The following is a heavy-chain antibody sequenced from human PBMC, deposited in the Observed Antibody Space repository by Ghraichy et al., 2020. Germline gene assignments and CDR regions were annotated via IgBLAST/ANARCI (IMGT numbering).Heavy chain of an antibody. Sequence: ASVKVSCKASGYTFTSYGISWVRQAPGQGLEWMGWISAYNGNTNYAQKLQGRVTMTTDTSTSTAYMELRSLRSDDTAVYYCASVGAPTGYSSSWYVEESWFDPWGQGTLVTVSS. CDR1: GYTFTSYG. CDR2: ISAYNGNT. D-gene: IGHD6-13*01. J-gene: IGHJ5*02. V-gene: IGHV1-18*01. CDR3: ASVGAPTGYSSSWYVEESWFDP.